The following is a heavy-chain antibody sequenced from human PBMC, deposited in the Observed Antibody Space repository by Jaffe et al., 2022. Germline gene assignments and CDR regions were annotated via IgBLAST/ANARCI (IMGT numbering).Heavy chain of an antibody. CDR1: GFTFSSYS. V-gene: IGHV3-48*01. D-gene: IGHD3-10*01. CDR2: ISSSSSTI. J-gene: IGHJ2*01. CDR3: ARDQYYGSGSYHLYWYFDL. Sequence: EVQLVESGGGLVQPGGSLRLSCAASGFTFSSYSMNWVRQAPGKGLEWVSYISSSSSTIYYADSVKGRFTISRDNAKNSLYLQMNSLRAEDTAVYYCARDQYYGSGSYHLYWYFDLWGRGTLVTVSS.